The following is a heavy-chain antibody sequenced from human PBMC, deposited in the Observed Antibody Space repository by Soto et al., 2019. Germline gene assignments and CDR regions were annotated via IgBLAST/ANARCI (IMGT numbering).Heavy chain of an antibody. CDR2: IKQDGSEK. CDR3: ARRSSGRLPTAWAPRDW. V-gene: IGHV3-7*03. Sequence: EVQLVESGGGLVQPGESLRVSCEASGFTFSTYWMTWVRQAPGKGLEWVSNIKQDGSEKFYVGSVRGRFTISRDNAKNSMYLQMNSLRADDTAVYYCARRSSGRLPTAWAPRDWWGQVTLVTVSS. J-gene: IGHJ4*02. CDR1: GFTFSTYW. D-gene: IGHD2-21*01.